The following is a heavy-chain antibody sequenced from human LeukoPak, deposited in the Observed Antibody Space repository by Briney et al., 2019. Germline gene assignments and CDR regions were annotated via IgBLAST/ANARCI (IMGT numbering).Heavy chain of an antibody. Sequence: PGGSLRLSCEASGFTFSRYWMHWVRQAPGKGLEWVSLISGDGVSTFYADSVKGRFSISRDNSKNSLSLEMNSLRTEDTAMYYCARESGKFDYWGQGTLVAISS. V-gene: IGHV3-43*02. J-gene: IGHJ4*02. CDR2: ISGDGVST. CDR3: ARESGKFDY. CDR1: GFTFSRYW.